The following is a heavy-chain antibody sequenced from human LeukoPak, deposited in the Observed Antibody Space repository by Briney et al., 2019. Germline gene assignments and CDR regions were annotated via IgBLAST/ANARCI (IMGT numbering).Heavy chain of an antibody. CDR2: INHSGST. V-gene: IGHV4-34*01. J-gene: IGHJ4*02. D-gene: IGHD3-16*02. Sequence: PSETLSLTCAVYGGSFSGYYWSWIRQPPGKGLEWIGEINHSGSTNYNPSLKSRVTISVDTSENQFSLKLSSVTAADTAVYYCARGPYDYVWGSYHLPYYFDYWGQGTLVTVSS. CDR1: GGSFSGYY. CDR3: ARGPYDYVWGSYHLPYYFDY.